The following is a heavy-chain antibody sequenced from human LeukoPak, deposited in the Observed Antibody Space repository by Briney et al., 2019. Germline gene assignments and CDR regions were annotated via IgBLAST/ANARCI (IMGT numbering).Heavy chain of an antibody. CDR2: ISSGSTI. D-gene: IGHD1-26*01. V-gene: IGHV3-11*04. CDR1: GFTFSDYH. CDR3: AVSVGATSEWFDP. J-gene: IGHJ5*02. Sequence: GGSLRLSCAASGFTFSDYHMSWIRQAPGKGLEWVSYISSGSTIYYADSVKGRFTISRDNAKNSLYLQMNSLRAEDTAVYYCAVSVGATSEWFDPWGQGTLVTVSS.